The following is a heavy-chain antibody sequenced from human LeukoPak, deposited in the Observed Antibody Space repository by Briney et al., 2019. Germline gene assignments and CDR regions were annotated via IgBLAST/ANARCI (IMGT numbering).Heavy chain of an antibody. CDR1: GYTFTDFY. CDR3: ARSHSGSYYFDY. CDR2: INPNSGGT. V-gene: IGHV1-2*02. J-gene: IGHJ4*02. D-gene: IGHD1-26*01. Sequence: ASVKVSCKASGYTFTDFYMLWVRQAPGQGLEWMGWINPNSGGTDYAQKFQGRVTMTRDTSTSTAYMELSRLRSDDTAVYYCARSHSGSYYFDYWGQGTLVTVSS.